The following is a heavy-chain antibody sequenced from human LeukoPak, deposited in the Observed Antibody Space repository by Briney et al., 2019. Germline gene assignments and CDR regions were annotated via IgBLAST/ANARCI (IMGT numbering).Heavy chain of an antibody. D-gene: IGHD5-12*01. CDR1: GFTFSSYG. Sequence: PGGSLRLSCAASGFTFSSYGMTWVRQAPGKGLEWVSVISGSGATTYYADSVQGRFTISRDNSKNTLYLQMNSLRAEDTAVYFCAKGDSAYGGPVTPFDFWGQGTLVTVSS. CDR2: ISGSGATT. CDR3: AKGDSAYGGPVTPFDF. J-gene: IGHJ4*02. V-gene: IGHV3-23*01.